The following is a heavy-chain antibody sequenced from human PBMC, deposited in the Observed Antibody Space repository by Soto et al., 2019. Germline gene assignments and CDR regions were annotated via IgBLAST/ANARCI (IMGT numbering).Heavy chain of an antibody. CDR1: GFTFSSYG. CDR2: IWYDGSNK. V-gene: IGHV3-33*01. D-gene: IGHD3-10*01. CDR3: ARGDGDYYYYYGMDV. J-gene: IGHJ6*02. Sequence: QVQLVESGGGVVQPGRSLRLSCAASGFTFSSYGMHWVRQAPGKGLEWVAVIWYDGSNKYYADSVKGRFTISRDNSKNTLYLQMNSLRAEDTAVYYCARGDGDYYYYYGMDVWGQGTTVTVSS.